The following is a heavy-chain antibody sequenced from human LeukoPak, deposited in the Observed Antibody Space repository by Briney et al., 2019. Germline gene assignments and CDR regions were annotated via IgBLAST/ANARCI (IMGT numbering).Heavy chain of an antibody. D-gene: IGHD5-12*01. Sequence: WGSLTLSCKASGYTFTSYGMSWVRQAPGKGLEWMGWIRAYNGDTKYAQTLQGRVTMTTDTSTTTAYKELRSLRSDDTAVYYCARGAAGGYSPSVEFDYWGQETLVTVSS. CDR2: IRAYNGDT. CDR3: ARGAAGGYSPSVEFDY. CDR1: GYTFTSYG. J-gene: IGHJ4*02. V-gene: IGHV1-18*01.